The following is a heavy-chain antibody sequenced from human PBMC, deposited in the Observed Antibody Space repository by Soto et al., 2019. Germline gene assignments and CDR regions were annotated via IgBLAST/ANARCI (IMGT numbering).Heavy chain of an antibody. J-gene: IGHJ4*02. CDR2: ISGSGGST. V-gene: IGHV3-23*01. Sequence: GWSLRLSCASSVFTFISYAMSWVRQAPGKGLEWVSAISGSGGSTYYADSVKGRFTISRDNSKNTLYLQMNSLRAEDTAVYYCAKDSNFWSGYYVAYWGQGTLVTVSS. CDR3: AKDSNFWSGYYVAY. CDR1: VFTFISYA. D-gene: IGHD3-3*01.